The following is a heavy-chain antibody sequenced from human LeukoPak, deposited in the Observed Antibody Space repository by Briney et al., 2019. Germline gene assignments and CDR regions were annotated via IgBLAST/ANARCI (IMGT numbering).Heavy chain of an antibody. J-gene: IGHJ4*02. CDR3: ATDGGRSGSYLGY. V-gene: IGHV1-24*01. Sequence: GGFDPEDGETIYAQKFQGRVTMTEDTSTDTAYMELSSLRSEDTAVYYCATDGGRSGSYLGYWGQGTLVTVSS. D-gene: IGHD1-26*01. CDR2: FDPEDGET.